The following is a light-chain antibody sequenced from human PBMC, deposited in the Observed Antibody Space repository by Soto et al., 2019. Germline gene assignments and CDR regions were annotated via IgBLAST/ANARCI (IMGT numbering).Light chain of an antibody. CDR3: QSYDSSLPGLL. CDR1: NSNIGAGFA. Sequence: QSVLTQPPSVTGAPGQRVTISCTGSNSNIGAGFAVHWYQQFPGRVPKLLNYGDTNRPSGVPDRFSGSKSGTSASLAITGLQAEAEADYYCQSYDSSLPGLLFGVGTKLTVL. J-gene: IGLJ2*01. CDR2: GDT. V-gene: IGLV1-40*01.